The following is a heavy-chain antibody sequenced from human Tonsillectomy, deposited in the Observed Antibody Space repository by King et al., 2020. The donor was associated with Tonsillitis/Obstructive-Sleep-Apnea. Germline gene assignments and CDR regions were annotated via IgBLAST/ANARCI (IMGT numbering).Heavy chain of an antibody. CDR3: ANLNGIVVVPAAIDY. D-gene: IGHD2-2*01. J-gene: IGHJ4*02. CDR1: GFTFSSYA. CDR2: ISGSGDST. V-gene: IGHV3-23*04. Sequence: VQLVESGGGLVQPGKSLRLSCAASGFTFSSYAMSWVRQAPGKGLEWVSTISGSGDSTYYADSVKGRFTISRDNSKNTLFLQMNSLRADDTALYYCANLNGIVVVPAAIDYWGQGTLVTVSS.